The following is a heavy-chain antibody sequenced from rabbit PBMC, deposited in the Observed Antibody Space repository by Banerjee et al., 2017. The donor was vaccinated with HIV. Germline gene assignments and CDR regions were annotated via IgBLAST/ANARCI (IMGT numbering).Heavy chain of an antibody. D-gene: IGHD6-1*01. Sequence: QQQLVESGGGLVKPEGSLTLTCTASGFSFSSYYYMCWVRQAPGKGLEWIGCINTGSGSAWYASWAKGRFTISKTSSTTVTLQMTSLTAADTATYFCARVGYVGYGCGLWGPGTLVTVS. CDR1: GFSFSSYYY. CDR2: INTGSGSA. V-gene: IGHV1S45*01. J-gene: IGHJ4*01. CDR3: ARVGYVGYGCGL.